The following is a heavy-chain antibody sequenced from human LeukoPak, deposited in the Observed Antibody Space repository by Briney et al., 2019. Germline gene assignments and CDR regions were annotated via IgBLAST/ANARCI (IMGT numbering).Heavy chain of an antibody. CDR2: INPNSGGT. Sequence: PLVSVKVSCKASGYTFTGYYMHWVRQAPGQGLEWMGWINPNSGGTNYAQKFQGRVTMTRDTSISTAYMELSRLRSDDTAVYYCARVGAYCGGDCYSDYWGQGTLVTVSS. D-gene: IGHD2-21*02. CDR1: GYTFTGYY. CDR3: ARVGAYCGGDCYSDY. V-gene: IGHV1-2*02. J-gene: IGHJ4*02.